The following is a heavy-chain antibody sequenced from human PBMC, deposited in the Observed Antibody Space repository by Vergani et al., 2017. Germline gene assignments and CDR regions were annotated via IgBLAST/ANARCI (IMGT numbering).Heavy chain of an antibody. Sequence: EVQLVESGGGLVQPGRSLRLSCAASGFTFDDYAMHWVRQAPGKGLEWVSGISWNSGSIGYADSVKGRFTISRENSKNTLYLQMNSLRAEDTAVYYCAKNRVYYYDSSSSNWGQGTLVTVSS. CDR1: GFTFDDYA. J-gene: IGHJ4*02. CDR3: AKNRVYYYDSSSSN. V-gene: IGHV3-9*01. CDR2: ISWNSGSI. D-gene: IGHD3-22*01.